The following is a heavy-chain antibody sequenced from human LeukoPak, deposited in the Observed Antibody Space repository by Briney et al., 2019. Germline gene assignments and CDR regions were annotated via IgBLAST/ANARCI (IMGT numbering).Heavy chain of an antibody. CDR1: GGPFSGYF. CDR3: ARAMPYFYGSIAVPGTIDY. Sequence: SETLSLTCAVSGGPFSGYFWSWIRQSSGKGLEWIGEIHNSGTTNYNPSLKSRVTILVDTSKNQFSLKLTSVTAADTAVYYCARAMPYFYGSIAVPGTIDYWGQGILVTVSS. V-gene: IGHV4-34*01. D-gene: IGHD6-19*01. CDR2: IHNSGTT. J-gene: IGHJ4*02.